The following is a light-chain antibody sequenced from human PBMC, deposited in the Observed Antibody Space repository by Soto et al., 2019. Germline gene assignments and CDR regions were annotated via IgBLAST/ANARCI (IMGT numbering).Light chain of an antibody. J-gene: IGKJ5*01. CDR3: QQRSNWIT. V-gene: IGKV3-11*01. CDR1: QSVSTY. Sequence: DIVLTQSPATLSLSPGERATLSCWASQSVSTYLAWYQQKPGQAPRLLIYDASSRATGIPARFSGSGSGTDFTLTIRSVEPEDFAVYYCQQRSNWITFGQGTRLEIK. CDR2: DAS.